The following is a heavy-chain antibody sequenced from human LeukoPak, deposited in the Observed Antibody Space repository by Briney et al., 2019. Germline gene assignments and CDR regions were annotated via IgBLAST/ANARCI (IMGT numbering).Heavy chain of an antibody. CDR3: ARGGTTLRFLEWLLY. Sequence: ASVKVSCKASGGTFSSCAISWVRQAPGQGLEWMGGIIPIFGTANYAQKFQGRVTITADESTSTAYMELSSLRSEDTAVYYCARGGTTLRFLEWLLYWGQGTLVTVSS. CDR1: GGTFSSCA. CDR2: IIPIFGTA. J-gene: IGHJ4*02. D-gene: IGHD3-3*01. V-gene: IGHV1-69*13.